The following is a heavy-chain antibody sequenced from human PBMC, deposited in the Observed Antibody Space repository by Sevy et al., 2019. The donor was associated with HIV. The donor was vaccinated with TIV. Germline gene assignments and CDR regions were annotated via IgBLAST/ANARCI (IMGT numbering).Heavy chain of an antibody. D-gene: IGHD3-3*01. CDR1: GFTFSSYG. CDR2: ISYDGSNK. CDR3: AKVRRGGYDFWGGSRRSGFDY. J-gene: IGHJ4*02. V-gene: IGHV3-30*18. Sequence: GGSLRLSCAASGFTFSSYGMHWVRQAPGKGLEWVAVISYDGSNKYYADSVKGRFTISRDNSKNTLYLQMNSLRAEDTAVYYCAKVRRGGYDFWGGSRRSGFDYWGQGTLVTVSS.